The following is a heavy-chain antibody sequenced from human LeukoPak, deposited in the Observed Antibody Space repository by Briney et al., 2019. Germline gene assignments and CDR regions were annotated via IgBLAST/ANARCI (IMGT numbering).Heavy chain of an antibody. CDR3: ARDRSSTSVTTGLDK. J-gene: IGHJ4*01. CDR2: ISYDGSNK. CDR1: GFTFSSYA. Sequence: PGGSLRLSCAASGFTFSSYAMHWVRQAPGKGLEWVAVISYDGSNKYYADSVKGRFTISRDNSKNTLYLQMNSLRAEDTAVYYCARDRSSTSVTTGLDKWGQGTMVTVSS. V-gene: IGHV3-30-3*01. D-gene: IGHD4-17*01.